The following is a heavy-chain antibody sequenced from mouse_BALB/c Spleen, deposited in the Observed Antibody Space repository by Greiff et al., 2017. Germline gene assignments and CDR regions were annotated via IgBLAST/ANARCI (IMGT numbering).Heavy chain of an antibody. Sequence: EVQLVESGGGLVKPGGSLKLSCAASGFTFSSYAMSWVRQTPEKRLEWVASISSGGSTYYPDSVKGRFTISRDNARNILYLQMSSLRSEDTAMYYCARCYDGYYAWFAYWGQGTLVTVSA. V-gene: IGHV5-6-5*01. D-gene: IGHD2-3*01. CDR3: ARCYDGYYAWFAY. CDR1: GFTFSSYA. CDR2: ISSGGST. J-gene: IGHJ3*01.